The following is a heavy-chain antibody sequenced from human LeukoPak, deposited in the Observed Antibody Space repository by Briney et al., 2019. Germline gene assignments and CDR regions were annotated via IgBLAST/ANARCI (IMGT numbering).Heavy chain of an antibody. J-gene: IGHJ4*02. V-gene: IGHV3-48*03. CDR3: ARESIAVAGAPFDY. Sequence: GGSLRLSCAASGFTFSSYEMNWVRQAPGKGLEWVSYISSGGTIYDADSVKGRFTISRDNAKNSLYLQMNSLRAEDTAVYYCARESIAVAGAPFDYWGQGTLVTVSS. CDR2: ISSGGTI. D-gene: IGHD6-19*01. CDR1: GFTFSSYE.